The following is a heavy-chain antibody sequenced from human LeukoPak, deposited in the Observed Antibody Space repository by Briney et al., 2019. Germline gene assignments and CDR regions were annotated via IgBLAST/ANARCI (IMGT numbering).Heavy chain of an antibody. J-gene: IGHJ4*02. Sequence: IPSETLSLTCTVSGGSISSYYWSWIRQPPGKGLEWIGYIYYSGSTNYNPSLKSRVTISVDTSKNQFSLKLSSVTAADTAVYYCARFKGYYGSGNKWPFDYWGQGTLVTVSS. D-gene: IGHD3-10*01. CDR1: GGSISSYY. CDR2: IYYSGST. V-gene: IGHV4-59*12. CDR3: ARFKGYYGSGNKWPFDY.